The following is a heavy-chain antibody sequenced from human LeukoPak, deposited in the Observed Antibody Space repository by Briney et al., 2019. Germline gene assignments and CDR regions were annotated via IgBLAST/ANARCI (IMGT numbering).Heavy chain of an antibody. CDR2: INSDGSST. D-gene: IGHD2-8*01. J-gene: IGHJ3*01. V-gene: IGHV3-74*01. CDR1: EFTFNNYW. Sequence: GGSLRLSCTISEFTFNNYWIHWVRQAPGKGLVWVSRINSDGSSTSYADSVKGRFTISRDNAKNTLYLQMNSLRAEDTAVYYCARVQGHPPNGLDVWGQGTMVTVSS. CDR3: ARVQGHPPNGLDV.